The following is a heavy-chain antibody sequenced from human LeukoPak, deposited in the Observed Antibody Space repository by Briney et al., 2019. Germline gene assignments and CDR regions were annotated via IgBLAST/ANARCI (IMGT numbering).Heavy chain of an antibody. CDR1: GFTFDDYG. CDR2: INWHGGST. V-gene: IGHV3-20*04. CDR3: AKASRYYGSGSRVYYYYMDV. Sequence: GGSLRLSCAASGFTFDDYGMNWVRQAPGKGLEWVSGINWHGGSTHYADSVKGRFTISRDNSKNTLYLQMNSLRAEDTAVYYCAKASRYYGSGSRVYYYYMDVWGKGTTVTISS. J-gene: IGHJ6*03. D-gene: IGHD3-10*01.